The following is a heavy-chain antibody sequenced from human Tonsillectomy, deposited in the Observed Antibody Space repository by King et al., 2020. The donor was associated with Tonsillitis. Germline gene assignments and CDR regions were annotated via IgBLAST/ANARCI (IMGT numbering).Heavy chain of an antibody. CDR3: ARSARYYDFWSGYQRGSYFAY. V-gene: IGHV3-74*01. CDR2: INSDGSST. Sequence: VQLVESGGGLVQPGGSLRLSCAASGFTFSSYWMHWVRQAPGKGLVWVSRINSDGSSTSYADSVKGRFTISRDNAKNTLYLQMNSLRAEDTAVYYCARSARYYDFWSGYQRGSYFAYWGQGTLVTVSS. J-gene: IGHJ4*02. CDR1: GFTFSSYW. D-gene: IGHD3-3*01.